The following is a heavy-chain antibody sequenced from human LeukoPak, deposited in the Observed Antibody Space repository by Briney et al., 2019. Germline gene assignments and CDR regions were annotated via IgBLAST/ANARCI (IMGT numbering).Heavy chain of an antibody. CDR1: GGSINSSSHY. V-gene: IGHV4-39*07. CDR3: ARGAVRGVIVYYYYYMDV. D-gene: IGHD3-10*01. Sequence: SETLSLTCTVSGGSINSSSHYWGWIRQPPGKGLEWIGNIYYSGSTYYNPSLKSRVTISVDTSKNQFSLKLSSVTAADTAVYYCARGAVRGVIVYYYYYMDVWGKGTTVTISS. J-gene: IGHJ6*03. CDR2: IYYSGST.